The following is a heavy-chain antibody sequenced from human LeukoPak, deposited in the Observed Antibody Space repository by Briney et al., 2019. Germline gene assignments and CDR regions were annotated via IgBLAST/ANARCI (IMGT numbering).Heavy chain of an antibody. CDR3: TRDGLPPNFYDSSGYFDF. CDR2: ISSSSNYI. V-gene: IGHV3-21*01. Sequence: GGSLRLSCEASGFSFSSHDMNWVRQAPGKGLEWVSSISSSSNYIDYTDSVKGRFTISRDNAKNSLYLQMNSLRAEDTAVYYCTRDGLPPNFYDSSGYFDFWGLGTLVTVSS. J-gene: IGHJ4*02. D-gene: IGHD3-22*01. CDR1: GFSFSSHD.